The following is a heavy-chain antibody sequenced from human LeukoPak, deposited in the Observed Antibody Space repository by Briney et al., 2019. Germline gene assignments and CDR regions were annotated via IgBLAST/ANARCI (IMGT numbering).Heavy chain of an antibody. CDR2: INHSGST. V-gene: IGHV4-34*01. CDR1: GGSFSGYY. J-gene: IGHJ2*01. CDR3: ARGRRIQLWFPAWYFDL. D-gene: IGHD5-18*01. Sequence: KTSETLSLTCAVYGGSFSGYYWSWIRQPPGKGLEWIGEINHSGSTNYNPSLKSRVTISVDTSKNQFSLKLSSVTAADTAVYYCARGRRIQLWFPAWYFDLWGRGTLVTVSS.